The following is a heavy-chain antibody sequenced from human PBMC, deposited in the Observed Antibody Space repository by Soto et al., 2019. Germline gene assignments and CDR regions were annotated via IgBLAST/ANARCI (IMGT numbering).Heavy chain of an antibody. J-gene: IGHJ5*02. CDR3: ARRVRSSSWKYNWFDP. CDR2: INHSGST. D-gene: IGHD6-13*01. Sequence: ASETLSLTCAVYGGSFSGYYWSWIRQPPGKGLEWIGEINHSGSTNYNPSLKSRVTISVDTSKNQFSLKLSSVTAADTAVYYCARRVRSSSWKYNWFDPWGQGTLVTVSS. CDR1: GGSFSGYY. V-gene: IGHV4-34*01.